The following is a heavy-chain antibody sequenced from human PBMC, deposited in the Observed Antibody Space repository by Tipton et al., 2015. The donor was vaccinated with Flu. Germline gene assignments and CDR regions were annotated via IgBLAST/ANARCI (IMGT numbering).Heavy chain of an antibody. J-gene: IGHJ3*02. CDR1: GGSFSGDY. CDR3: ARSYSSVWYGAFDI. D-gene: IGHD6-19*01. CDR2: VYSGGTA. V-gene: IGHV4-34*11. Sequence: TLSLTCVVYGGSFSGDYCSWIRQPPGKGLEWIGRVYSGGTANYKPSLKSRLTISADMSKNQVSLNLTSVTAADTAVYFCARSYSSVWYGAFDIWGLGTLVTVSS.